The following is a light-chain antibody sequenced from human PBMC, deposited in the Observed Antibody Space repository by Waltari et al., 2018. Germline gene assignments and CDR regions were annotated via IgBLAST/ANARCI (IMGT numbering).Light chain of an antibody. V-gene: IGLV2-23*02. J-gene: IGLJ1*01. CDR2: EVT. Sequence: QSALTQPASVSGSPGQSITISCTGTSSDVGPYNLVSWYQHHPGKVPKFIISEVTKRPSGVSNRFSGSKSGNTASLTIAGLQAEDEADYYCCSYAGNFYVFGTGTTVTVL. CDR1: SSDVGPYNL. CDR3: CSYAGNFYV.